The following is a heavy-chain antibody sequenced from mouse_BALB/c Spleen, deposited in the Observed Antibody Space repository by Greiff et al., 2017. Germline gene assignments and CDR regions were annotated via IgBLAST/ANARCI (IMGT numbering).Heavy chain of an antibody. V-gene: IGHV1S126*01. CDR1: GYSFTSYW. D-gene: IGHD2-1*01. CDR2: IDPSDSET. Sequence: VQLQQSGPQLVRPGASVKISCKASGYSFTSYWMHWVKQRPGQGLEWIGMIDPSDSETRLNQKFKDKATLTVDKSSSTAYMQLSSPTSEDSAVYYCARFGNYDWFAYWGQGTLVTVSA. J-gene: IGHJ3*01. CDR3: ARFGNYDWFAY.